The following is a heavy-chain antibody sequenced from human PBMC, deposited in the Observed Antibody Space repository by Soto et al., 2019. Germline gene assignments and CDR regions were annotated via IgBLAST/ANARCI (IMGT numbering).Heavy chain of an antibody. CDR1: GFTVSSNY. CDR3: AREGGGSLYYYYGMDV. D-gene: IGHD2-15*01. Sequence: LRLSCAASGFTVSSNYMSWVRQAPGKGLEWVSVIYSGGSTYYADSVKGRFTISRDNSKNTLYLQMNSLRAEDTAVYYCAREGGGSLYYYYGMDVWGQGTTVTVSS. J-gene: IGHJ6*02. CDR2: IYSGGST. V-gene: IGHV3-53*01.